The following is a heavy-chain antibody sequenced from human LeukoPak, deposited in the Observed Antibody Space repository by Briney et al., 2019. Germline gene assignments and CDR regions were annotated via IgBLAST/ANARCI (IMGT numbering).Heavy chain of an antibody. CDR2: INHSGST. CDR1: GGSFSGYY. CDR3: ASGPDFWSGYFLRGENYYFDY. V-gene: IGHV4-34*01. J-gene: IGHJ4*02. D-gene: IGHD3-3*01. Sequence: SETLSLTCAVYGGSFSGYYWSWIRQPPGKGLEWIGEINHSGSTNYNPSLKSRVTISVDTSKNQFSLELSSVTAADTAVYYCASGPDFWSGYFLRGENYYFDYWGQGTLVTVSS.